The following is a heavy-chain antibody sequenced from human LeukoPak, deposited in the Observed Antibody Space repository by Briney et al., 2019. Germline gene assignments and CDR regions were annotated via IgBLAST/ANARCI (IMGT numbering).Heavy chain of an antibody. V-gene: IGHV3-48*01. CDR3: ARDRELGIGYFDL. D-gene: IGHD7-27*01. J-gene: IGHJ2*01. CDR1: GFTFSSYS. Sequence: QTGGSLRLSCAASGFTFSSYSMNWVRQAPGKGLEWVSYISSSSSSTIYKADSVKGRFTISRDNAKNSLYLQMNSLRAEDTAVYHCARDRELGIGYFDLWGRGTLVTVSS. CDR2: ISSSSSSTI.